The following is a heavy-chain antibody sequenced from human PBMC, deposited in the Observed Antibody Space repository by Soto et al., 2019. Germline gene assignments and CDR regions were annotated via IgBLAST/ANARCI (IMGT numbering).Heavy chain of an antibody. CDR3: AKDDDIVVVVADAFDI. CDR2: ISGSGGST. CDR1: GFTFSSYA. Sequence: GGSLRLSCAASGFTFSSYAMSWVRQAPGKGLEWVSAISGSGGSTYYADSVKGRFTISRDNSKNTLYLQMNSLRAEDTAVYYCAKDDDIVVVVADAFDIWGQGTMVTVSS. D-gene: IGHD2-15*01. J-gene: IGHJ3*02. V-gene: IGHV3-23*01.